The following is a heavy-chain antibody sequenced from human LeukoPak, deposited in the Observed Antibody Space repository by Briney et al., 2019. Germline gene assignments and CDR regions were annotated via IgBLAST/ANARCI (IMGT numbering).Heavy chain of an antibody. D-gene: IGHD6-19*01. J-gene: IGHJ4*02. CDR3: ARGVAAGVDY. Sequence: ASVMVSCKASGYTFINLDINWVRQAPGQGLEWMGWMSPKNDNTGYAQKFQGRVTMTRDTSINTAYMELSSLTSDDTAVYYCARGVAAGVDYWGQGTLVTVSS. CDR2: MSPKNDNT. CDR1: GYTFINLD. V-gene: IGHV1-8*01.